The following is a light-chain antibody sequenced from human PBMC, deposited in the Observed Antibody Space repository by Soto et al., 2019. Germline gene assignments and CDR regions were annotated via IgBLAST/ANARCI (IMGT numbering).Light chain of an antibody. Sequence: QSVLTQPASVSGSPGQSITISCTGTSSDVGGYNYVSWYQQHPGKAPKLMIYDVSNRPSGVSNRFSGSKSGNTASLTISGLQADDEADYYCSSYTSSSVVFGVGTKLTVL. CDR3: SSYTSSSVV. CDR2: DVS. V-gene: IGLV2-14*01. CDR1: SSDVGGYNY. J-gene: IGLJ2*01.